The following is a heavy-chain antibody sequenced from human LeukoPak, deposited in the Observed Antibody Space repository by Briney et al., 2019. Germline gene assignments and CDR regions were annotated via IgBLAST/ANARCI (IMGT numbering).Heavy chain of an antibody. CDR2: INHSGST. V-gene: IGHV4-34*01. D-gene: IGHD6-19*01. Sequence: ASETLSLTCAVYGGSFSGYYWSWIRQPPGKGLEWIGEINHSGSTNYNPSLKSRVTISVDTSKNQFSLKLSSVTAAETAVYYCARRQSGWSYWYFDLWGRGTLVTVSS. CDR1: GGSFSGYY. J-gene: IGHJ2*01. CDR3: ARRQSGWSYWYFDL.